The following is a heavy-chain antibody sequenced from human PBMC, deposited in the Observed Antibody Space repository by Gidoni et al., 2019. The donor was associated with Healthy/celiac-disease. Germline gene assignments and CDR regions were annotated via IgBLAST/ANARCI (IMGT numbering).Heavy chain of an antibody. Sequence: QVQLQQWGAGLLKPSETLSLTCAVYGGSFSGYYWSWIRQPPGKGLEWIGEINHSGSTNYNPSIKSRVTISVDTSKNQFSLKLSSVTAADTAVYYCARRRQWLSPDYWGQGTLVTVSS. CDR2: INHSGST. CDR3: ARRRQWLSPDY. V-gene: IGHV4-34*01. D-gene: IGHD6-19*01. CDR1: GGSFSGYY. J-gene: IGHJ4*02.